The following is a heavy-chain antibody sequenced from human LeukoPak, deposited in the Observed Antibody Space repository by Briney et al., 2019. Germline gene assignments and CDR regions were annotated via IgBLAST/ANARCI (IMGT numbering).Heavy chain of an antibody. Sequence: PSETLSLTCTVSGGSISSSGYYWGWIRQPPGKGLEWIGSIYYSGSTYYNPSLKSRVTISVDTSKNQFSLKLSSVTAADTAVYYCARGIRRLLGYWGQGTLVTVSS. CDR1: GGSISSSGYY. CDR2: IYYSGST. CDR3: ARGIRRLLGY. V-gene: IGHV4-39*07. D-gene: IGHD3-16*01. J-gene: IGHJ4*02.